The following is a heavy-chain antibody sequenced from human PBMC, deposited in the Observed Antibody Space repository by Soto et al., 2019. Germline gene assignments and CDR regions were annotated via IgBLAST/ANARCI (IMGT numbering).Heavy chain of an antibody. V-gene: IGHV3-74*01. CDR3: ARVRLERRASYSYYGMDV. CDR2: VSINATTT. D-gene: IGHD1-1*01. Sequence: GGSLRLSCTASGVTFTNYWMHWVRQAPGKGLVWVSRVSINATTTSYADSVKGRFSISRENAKNSLYLQMNSLRAEDTAVYYCARVRLERRASYSYYGMDVWGQGTTVTVSS. CDR1: GVTFTNYW. J-gene: IGHJ6*02.